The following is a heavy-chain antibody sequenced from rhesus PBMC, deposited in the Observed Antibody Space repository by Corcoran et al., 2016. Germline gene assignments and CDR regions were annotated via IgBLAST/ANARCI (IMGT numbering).Heavy chain of an antibody. CDR3: ARDTVTYLSTTFDY. D-gene: IGHD4-23*01. V-gene: IGHV1S2*01. CDR2: INPYKGNT. Sequence: QVQLVQSGAEVKKPGSSVKVSCKASGYTFTDYYMHWVRQAPRQGFEWMGWINPYKGNTKYAQKFQGRVTRTRATSTSTAFMELSSLRSEDTAVYYCARDTVTYLSTTFDYWGQGVLVTVSS. CDR1: GYTFTDYY. J-gene: IGHJ4*01.